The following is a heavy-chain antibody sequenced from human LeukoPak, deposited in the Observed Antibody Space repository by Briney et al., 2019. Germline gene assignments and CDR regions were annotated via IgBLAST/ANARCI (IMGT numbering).Heavy chain of an antibody. CDR3: TSPPSSYYDSSGYSLYAFDV. CDR2: IYYSGGT. CDR1: GGSISNTSYY. V-gene: IGHV4-39*01. J-gene: IGHJ3*01. D-gene: IGHD3-22*01. Sequence: SSETLSLTCTVSGGSISNTSYYWGWIRQPPGMALEWIGHIYYSGGTFYNPSVESRVTISIDTSKNQFSLMLSSVTAADTAVYYCTSPPSSYYDSSGYSLYAFDVWGQGTMVTVSS.